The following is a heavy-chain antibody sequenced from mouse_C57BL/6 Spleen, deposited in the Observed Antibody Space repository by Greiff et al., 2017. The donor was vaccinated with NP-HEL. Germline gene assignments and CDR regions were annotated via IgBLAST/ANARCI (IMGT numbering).Heavy chain of an antibody. D-gene: IGHD3-2*02. CDR1: GYTFTSYW. Sequence: VKLQQPGTELVKPGASVKLSCKASGYTFTSYWMHWVKQRPGQGLEWIGNINPSNGGTNYNEKFKSKATLTVDKSSSTAYMQLSSLTSEDSAVYYCARSRQLRLQYYFDYWGQGTTLTVSS. V-gene: IGHV1-53*01. J-gene: IGHJ2*01. CDR3: ARSRQLRLQYYFDY. CDR2: INPSNGGT.